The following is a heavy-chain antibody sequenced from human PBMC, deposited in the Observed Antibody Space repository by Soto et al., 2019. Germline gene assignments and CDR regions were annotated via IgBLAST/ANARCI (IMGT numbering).Heavy chain of an antibody. J-gene: IGHJ4*02. V-gene: IGHV4-59*01. CDR2: IYYSGST. CDR1: GGSISSYY. CDR3: ARDYDGSGSPPLGY. Sequence: QVQLQESGPGLVKPSETLSLTCTVSGGSISSYYWSWIRQPPGKGLEWIGYIYYSGSTNYNPSLDGGVTMSVDTAKNPFSLTRSSVTAADTAVYYCARDYDGSGSPPLGYWGQGTLVTVSS. D-gene: IGHD3-10*01.